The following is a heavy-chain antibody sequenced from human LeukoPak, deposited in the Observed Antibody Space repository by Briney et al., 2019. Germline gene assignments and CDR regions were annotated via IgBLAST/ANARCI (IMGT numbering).Heavy chain of an antibody. V-gene: IGHV4-59*01. J-gene: IGHJ3*01. Sequence: SETLSLTCSVSGGSINSDYWNWIRQPPGKGLEWIGYMYHYGGTNYNPSLKSRVTISIDKPKKQFSLKLISVTAADTAIYYCAKDRSGSYYTFDVWGQGTVVTVSS. CDR2: MYHYGGT. CDR1: GGSINSDY. CDR3: AKDRSGSYYTFDV. D-gene: IGHD1-26*01.